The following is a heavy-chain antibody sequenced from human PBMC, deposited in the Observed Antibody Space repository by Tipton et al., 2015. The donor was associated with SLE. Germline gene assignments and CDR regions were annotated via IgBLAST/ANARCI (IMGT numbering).Heavy chain of an antibody. D-gene: IGHD1-26*01. Sequence: QSGPEVKKPGASVKVSCKASGYTFTSYGISWVRQAPGQGLEWMGWISAYNGNTNYAQKLQGRVTMTTDTSTSTAYMELRSLRSDDTAVYYCARESSGSIKGMYYGMDVWGQGTTVTVSS. CDR2: ISAYNGNT. V-gene: IGHV1-18*01. CDR1: GYTFTSYG. J-gene: IGHJ6*02. CDR3: ARESSGSIKGMYYGMDV.